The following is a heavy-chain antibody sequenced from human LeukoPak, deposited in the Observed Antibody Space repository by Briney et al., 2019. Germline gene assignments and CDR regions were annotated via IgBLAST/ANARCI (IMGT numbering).Heavy chain of an antibody. J-gene: IGHJ3*02. CDR2: IYYSGST. CDR3: ARVVFHDSSGYFQPSGHDAFDI. D-gene: IGHD3-22*01. Sequence: SETLSLTCTVSGGSISSSSYYWGWIRQPPGKGLEWIGSIYYSGSTYYNPSLKSRVTISVDTSKNQFSLKLSSVTAADTAVYYCARVVFHDSSGYFQPSGHDAFDIWGQGTMVTVSS. CDR1: GGSISSSSYY. V-gene: IGHV4-39*07.